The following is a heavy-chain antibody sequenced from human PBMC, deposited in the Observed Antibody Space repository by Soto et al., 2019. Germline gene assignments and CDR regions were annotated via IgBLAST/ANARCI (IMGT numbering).Heavy chain of an antibody. J-gene: IGHJ4*02. D-gene: IGHD6-13*01. CDR1: GYTFTSYG. V-gene: IGHV1-18*01. CDR3: VVGKSSSWYYFDY. Sequence: ASVKVSCKASGYTFTSYGISWVRQAPGQGLEWMGWISAYNGNTNYAQKFQGRVTITTDTSTSTGYMEVSSLRSEDTAVYYCVVGKSSSWYYFDYWAQGTQVTVSS. CDR2: ISAYNGNT.